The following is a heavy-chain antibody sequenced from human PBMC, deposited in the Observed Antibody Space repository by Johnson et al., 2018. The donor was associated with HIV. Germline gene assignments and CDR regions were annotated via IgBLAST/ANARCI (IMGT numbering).Heavy chain of an antibody. Sequence: VQLMESGGGLVQPGGSLRLSCAASGFTFSSYWMHWVRQAPGKGLVWVSRINSDGSSTNYADSVKGRFTISRDNVKNTLYLQMNSLRPEDTPVYYCARDLRQYLEGSTTFDIWGQGTMVTVSS. CDR3: ARDLRQYLEGSTTFDI. CDR2: INSDGSST. D-gene: IGHD3-3*01. CDR1: GFTFSSYW. V-gene: IGHV3-74*01. J-gene: IGHJ3*02.